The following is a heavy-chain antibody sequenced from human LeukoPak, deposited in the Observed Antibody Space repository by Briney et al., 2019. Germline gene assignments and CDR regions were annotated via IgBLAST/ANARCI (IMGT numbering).Heavy chain of an antibody. Sequence: PGGSLSLSCAVSSLTFSVYCMTCVREAPGGGGECVGEITQVEGEINYVDSVRGGFAISRVNAENSPQWQMDSRRAGDRAIFYVAQDRHIKSWSNDRFDYWGQGALVTVSS. CDR2: ITQVEGEI. D-gene: IGHD3-22*01. CDR1: SLTFSVYC. J-gene: IGHJ4*02. CDR3: AQDRHIKSWSNDRFDY. V-gene: IGHV3-7*01.